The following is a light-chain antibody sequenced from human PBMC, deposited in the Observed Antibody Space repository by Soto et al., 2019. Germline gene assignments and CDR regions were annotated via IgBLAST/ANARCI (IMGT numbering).Light chain of an antibody. CDR2: NTN. J-gene: IGLJ3*02. V-gene: IGLV8-61*01. Sequence: QAVVTQEPSFSVSPGGTVTLTCGLSSGSVSTSYYPSWYQQTPGQAPRTLIYNTNTRSSGVPDRFSGSVLGSKAALTITGAQADDESDYYCVLYMGSGISVFGGGTMLTVL. CDR1: SGSVSTSYY. CDR3: VLYMGSGISV.